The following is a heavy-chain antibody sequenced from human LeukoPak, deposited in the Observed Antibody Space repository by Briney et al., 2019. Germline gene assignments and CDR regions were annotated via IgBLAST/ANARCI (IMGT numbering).Heavy chain of an antibody. D-gene: IGHD1-26*01. Sequence: ASVKVSCKASGYTITSYGISWVRQAPGQGLEWMGGIIPIFGTANYAQKFQGRVTITADESTSTAYMELSSLRSEDTAVYYCARGIVGASANYYYYGMDVWGQGTTVTVSS. V-gene: IGHV1-69*13. CDR3: ARGIVGASANYYYYGMDV. CDR2: IIPIFGTA. CDR1: GYTITSYG. J-gene: IGHJ6*02.